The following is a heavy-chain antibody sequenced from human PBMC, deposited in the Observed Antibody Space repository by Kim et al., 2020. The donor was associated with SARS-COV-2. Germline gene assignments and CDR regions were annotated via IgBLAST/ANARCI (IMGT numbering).Heavy chain of an antibody. Sequence: KYYADSVKCRFTISRDNSKNTLYLQMNSLRAEDTAVYYCARARYGAKGDYWGQGTLVTVSS. CDR2: K. D-gene: IGHD4-17*01. CDR3: ARARYGAKGDY. J-gene: IGHJ4*02. V-gene: IGHV3-33*01.